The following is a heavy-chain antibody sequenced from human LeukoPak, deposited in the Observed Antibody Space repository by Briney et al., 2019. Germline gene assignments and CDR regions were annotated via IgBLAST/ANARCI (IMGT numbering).Heavy chain of an antibody. D-gene: IGHD6-25*01. V-gene: IGHV1-69*04. CDR3: ATHLLAAPTRNDY. J-gene: IGHJ4*02. Sequence: SVKVSCKASGGTFSSYAISWVRQAPGQGLEWMGRIIPILGIANYAQKFQGRVTITADKPTSTAYMELSSLRSEDTAVYYCATHLLAAPTRNDYWGQGTQVTVSS. CDR2: IIPILGIA. CDR1: GGTFSSYA.